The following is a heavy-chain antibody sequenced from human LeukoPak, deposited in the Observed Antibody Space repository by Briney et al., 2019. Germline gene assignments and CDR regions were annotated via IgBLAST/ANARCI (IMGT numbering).Heavy chain of an antibody. CDR2: IKQDGYEK. Sequence: GGSLRLSCAASGFPFTKCGMSWVRQAPGKGLEWVANIKQDGYEKNYVDSVKGRFTISRDNPSNSLFLEMDSLRAEDTAVYYCARGGLLSSGRVPPYFDYWGQGTLVTVSS. CDR3: ARGGLLSSGRVPPYFDY. D-gene: IGHD3-10*01. J-gene: IGHJ4*02. V-gene: IGHV3-7*01. CDR1: GFPFTKCG.